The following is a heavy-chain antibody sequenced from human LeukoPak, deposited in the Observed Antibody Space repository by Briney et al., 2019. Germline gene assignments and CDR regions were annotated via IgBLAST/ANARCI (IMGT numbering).Heavy chain of an antibody. Sequence: ASVKVSCKASGYTFTGYYMHWVRQAPGQGLEWMGIINPSGGSTSYAQKFQGRVTMTRDMSTSTVYMELSSLRYEDTAVYYCARVVNPTYCSSPRCYWKGWFDPWGQGTLVTVSS. V-gene: IGHV1-46*01. CDR1: GYTFTGYY. J-gene: IGHJ5*02. CDR2: INPSGGST. D-gene: IGHD2-2*01. CDR3: ARVVNPTYCSSPRCYWKGWFDP.